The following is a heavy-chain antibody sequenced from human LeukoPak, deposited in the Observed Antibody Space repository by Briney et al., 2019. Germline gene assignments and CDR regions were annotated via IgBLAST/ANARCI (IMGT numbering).Heavy chain of an antibody. CDR2: ISVNGGST. D-gene: IGHD3-3*01. V-gene: IGHV3-64D*06. J-gene: IGHJ4*02. CDR3: VRDHITIFGVVTRFDY. Sequence: GGSLRLSCSASGVSLSTYSMHWVRQAPGKGLEFVSAISVNGGSTYYADSVKGRFTISRDNSKDTLYLQMSSLRAEDTAVYYCVRDHITIFGVVTRFDYWGQGTLVTVSS. CDR1: GVSLSTYS.